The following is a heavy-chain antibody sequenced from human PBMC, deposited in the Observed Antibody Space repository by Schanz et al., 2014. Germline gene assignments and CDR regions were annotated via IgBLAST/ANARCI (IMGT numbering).Heavy chain of an antibody. CDR2: ISGSVSST. CDR3: VRDTDYHFDY. V-gene: IGHV3-23*04. CDR1: GFTFSSHA. Sequence: EAQLVESGGGLVEPGGSLRLSCAASGFTFSSHAMSWVRQAPGKGLEWVSAISGSVSSTYYADSVKGRFIISRDNSKNTLYLQMNSLRAEDTAVYYCVRDTDYHFDYWGQGTLVTVSS. J-gene: IGHJ4*02. D-gene: IGHD4-17*01.